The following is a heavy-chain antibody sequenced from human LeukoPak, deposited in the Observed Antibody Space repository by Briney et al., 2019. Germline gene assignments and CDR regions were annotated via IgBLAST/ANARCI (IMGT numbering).Heavy chain of an antibody. Sequence: SQTLSLTCAISGDSVSSNSAAWNWIRQSPSRGLEWLGRTYYRSKWYNDYAVSVKSRITINPDTSKNQFSLKLSSVTAADTAVYYCARVVHNYDILTGLVYPVGWFDPWGQGTLVTVSS. D-gene: IGHD3-9*01. CDR1: GDSVSSNSAA. V-gene: IGHV6-1*01. CDR3: ARVVHNYDILTGLVYPVGWFDP. J-gene: IGHJ5*02. CDR2: TYYRSKWYN.